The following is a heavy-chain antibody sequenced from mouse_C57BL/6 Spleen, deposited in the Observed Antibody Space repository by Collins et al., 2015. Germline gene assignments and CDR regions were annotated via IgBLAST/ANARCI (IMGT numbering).Heavy chain of an antibody. CDR1: GFTFSSYG. J-gene: IGHJ4*01. CDR2: ISSGGSYT. D-gene: IGHD2-14*01. V-gene: IGHV5-6*01. CDR3: ARQKNRYDKRDYAMDY. Sequence: EVQLVESGGDLVKPGGSLKLSCAASGFTFSSYGMSWVRQTPDKRLEWVATISSGGSYTYYPDSVKGRFTISRDNAKNTLYLQMSSLKSEDTAMYYCARQKNRYDKRDYAMDYWGQGTSVTVSS.